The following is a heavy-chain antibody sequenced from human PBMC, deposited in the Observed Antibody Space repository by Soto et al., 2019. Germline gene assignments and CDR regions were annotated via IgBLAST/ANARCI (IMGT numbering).Heavy chain of an antibody. J-gene: IGHJ3*02. V-gene: IGHV4-31*03. Sequence: SETLSLTCTVSGGSISSGGYYWSWIRQHPGKGLEWIGYIYYSGSTYYNPSLKSRVTISVGASKNQFSLKLSSVTAADTAVYYCARDPGLIAARPQDAFDIWGQGTMVTVSS. CDR1: GGSISSGGYY. CDR3: ARDPGLIAARPQDAFDI. CDR2: IYYSGST. D-gene: IGHD6-6*01.